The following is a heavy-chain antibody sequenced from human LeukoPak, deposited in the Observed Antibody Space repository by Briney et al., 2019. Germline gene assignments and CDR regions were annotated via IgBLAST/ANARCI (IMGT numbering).Heavy chain of an antibody. J-gene: IGHJ5*02. V-gene: IGHV4-30-2*01. CDR3: ARGLAAGRGWFDP. CDR1: GGSISNGGYY. Sequence: SQTLSLTCTVSGGSISNGGYYWSWIRQPPGKGLEWIGDIYHSGSARSIPSLKSRVTISVDTSKNQFSLKLSSVTAADTAVYYCARGLAAGRGWFDPWGQGTLVTVSS. CDR2: IYHSGSA. D-gene: IGHD6-13*01.